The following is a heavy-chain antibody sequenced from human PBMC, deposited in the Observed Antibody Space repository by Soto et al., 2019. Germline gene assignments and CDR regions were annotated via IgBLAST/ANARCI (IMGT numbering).Heavy chain of an antibody. Sequence: QVQLQESGPGLVKPSQTLSLTCTVSGGSINSGGFYWSWIRQHPEKGLEWIGYIFYSGRAYYSPSLKSRVSISVDTSKDEFSLRLTSVTAADTAVYYCARVPEHDRFDYWGQGILVTVSS. J-gene: IGHJ4*02. CDR1: GGSINSGGFY. CDR2: IFYSGRA. V-gene: IGHV4-31*03. CDR3: ARVPEHDRFDY. D-gene: IGHD2-21*01.